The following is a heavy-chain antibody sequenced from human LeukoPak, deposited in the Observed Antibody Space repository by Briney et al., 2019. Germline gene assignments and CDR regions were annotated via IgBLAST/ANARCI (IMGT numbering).Heavy chain of an antibody. CDR2: IYHSGDT. CDR3: ASSNSNRPKKWELRWFDP. J-gene: IGHJ5*02. V-gene: IGHV4-34*01. CDR1: VGSFSGYY. Sequence: SETPSLTCAVYVGSFSGYYWSWIRDPPGKGVECIGEIYHSGDTNYNPSLKSRVTISVDTSTNQFSLKLSSVTAADTAVYYCASSNSNRPKKWELRWFDPWGQGTLVTVSS. D-gene: IGHD1-26*01.